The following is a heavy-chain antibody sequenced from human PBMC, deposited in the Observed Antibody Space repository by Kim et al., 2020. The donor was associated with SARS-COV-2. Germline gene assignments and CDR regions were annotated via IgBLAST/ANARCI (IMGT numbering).Heavy chain of an antibody. V-gene: IGHV4-39*01. J-gene: IGHJ6*02. Sequence: SETLSLTCTVSGGSISSSSYYWGWIRQPPGKGLEWIGSIYYSGSTYYNPSLKSRVTISVDTSKNQFSLKLSSVTAADTAVYYCARLPKRWLARVYYYGMDGWGQGTTVTVSS. D-gene: IGHD6-19*01. CDR2: IYYSGST. CDR1: GGSISSSSYY. CDR3: ARLPKRWLARVYYYGMDG.